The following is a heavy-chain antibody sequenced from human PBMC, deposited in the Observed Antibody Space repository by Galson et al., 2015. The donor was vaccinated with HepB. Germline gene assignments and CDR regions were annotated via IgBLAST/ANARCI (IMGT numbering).Heavy chain of an antibody. CDR3: ATLAVAGTTDY. CDR2: ISGSGDST. Sequence: SLRLSCAASGFTFSSYGMNWVRQAPGKGLEWVSVISGSGDSTYYANSVKGRVTISRDNSKNTVYLQVSSLRAEDTAVYFCATLAVAGTTDYWGQGVLVTVSS. V-gene: IGHV3-23*01. D-gene: IGHD6-19*01. J-gene: IGHJ4*02. CDR1: GFTFSSYG.